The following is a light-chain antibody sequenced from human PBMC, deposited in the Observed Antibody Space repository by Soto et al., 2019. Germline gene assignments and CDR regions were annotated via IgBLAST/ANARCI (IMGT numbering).Light chain of an antibody. CDR1: QSISSW. J-gene: IGKJ1*01. Sequence: DIQMTQSPSTLSASVGDRVTITCRASQSISSWLAWYQQKPGKAPKLLIYDASSLESGVPSRFSGSGSGTEFTLTISSXXPDDFATYYCQQYNSYPWTFGQGTKVEIX. CDR3: QQYNSYPWT. CDR2: DAS. V-gene: IGKV1-5*01.